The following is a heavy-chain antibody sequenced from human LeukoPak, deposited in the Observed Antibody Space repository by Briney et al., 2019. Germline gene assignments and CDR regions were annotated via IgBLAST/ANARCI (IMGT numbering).Heavy chain of an antibody. D-gene: IGHD3-3*01. CDR3: ARLLWSQYYDFWRDDAFDI. V-gene: IGHV4-4*09. CDR2: TYTSGST. CDR1: GGSISSYY. Sequence: SETLSLTCTVSGGSISSYYWSWIRQPPGKGLEWIGYTYTSGSTNYNPSLKSRVTISVDTSKNQFSLKLSSVTAADTAVYYCARLLWSQYYDFWRDDAFDIWGQGIMVTVSS. J-gene: IGHJ3*02.